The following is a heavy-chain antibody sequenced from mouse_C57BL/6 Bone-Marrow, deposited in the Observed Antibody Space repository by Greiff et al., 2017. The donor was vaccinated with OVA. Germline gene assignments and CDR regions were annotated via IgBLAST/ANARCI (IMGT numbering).Heavy chain of an antibody. J-gene: IGHJ1*03. Sequence: VQLQQSGPELVKPGASVKISCKASGYSFTDYNMNWVKQSNGKSLEWIGVINPNYGTTSYNQQFKGQATLPVDPSSSTAYMQLNSLTSEDSAVYYFASSPIYYCVYCGFYVWGTGTTVTVSS. CDR1: GYSFTDYN. CDR3: ASSPIYYCVYCGFYV. V-gene: IGHV1-39*01. D-gene: IGHD1-1*02. CDR2: INPNYGTT.